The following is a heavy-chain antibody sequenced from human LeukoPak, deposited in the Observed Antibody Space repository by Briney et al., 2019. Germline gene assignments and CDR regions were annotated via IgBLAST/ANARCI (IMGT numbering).Heavy chain of an antibody. CDR2: ISSSGSTI. D-gene: IGHD3-10*02. CDR3: AELGITMIGGV. V-gene: IGHV3-48*03. J-gene: IGHJ6*04. CDR1: GLTFGDYT. Sequence: GGSLRLSCEASGLTFGDYTMHWVRQAPGKGLEWVSYISSSGSTIYYADSVKGRFTISRDNAKNSLYLQMNSLRTEDTAVYYCAELGITMIGGVWGKGTTVTISP.